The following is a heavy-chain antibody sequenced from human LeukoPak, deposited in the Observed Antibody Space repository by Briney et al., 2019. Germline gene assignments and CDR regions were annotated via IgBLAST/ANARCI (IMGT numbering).Heavy chain of an antibody. D-gene: IGHD3-10*02. CDR2: ITSSSSYT. CDR3: AELGITMIGGV. V-gene: IGHV3-21*06. CDR1: AFTFSTYN. J-gene: IGHJ6*04. Sequence: PGGSLRLSCAASAFTFSTYNMNWVRQAPGKGLKWVSSITSSSSYTFYADSVKGRFTISRDNAKNSLYLQMNSLRAEDTAIYYCAELGITMIGGVWGKGTTVTISS.